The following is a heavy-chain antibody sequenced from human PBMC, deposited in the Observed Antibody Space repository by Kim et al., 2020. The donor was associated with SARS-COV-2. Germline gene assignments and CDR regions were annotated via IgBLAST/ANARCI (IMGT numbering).Heavy chain of an antibody. J-gene: IGHJ4*02. Sequence: GGSLRLSCAASGFTFDDYAMHWVRQAPGKGLEWVSGISWNSGSIGYADSVKGRFTISRDNAKNSLYLQMNSLRAEDTALYYCAKEGAAAWGEKLGTYYFDYWGQGTLVTVSS. CDR1: GFTFDDYA. V-gene: IGHV3-9*01. CDR3: AKEGAAAWGEKLGTYYFDY. D-gene: IGHD6-13*01. CDR2: ISWNSGSI.